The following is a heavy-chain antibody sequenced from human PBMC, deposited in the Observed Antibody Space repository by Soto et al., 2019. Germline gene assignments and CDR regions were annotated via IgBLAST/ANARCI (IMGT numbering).Heavy chain of an antibody. CDR1: GGSISSHY. V-gene: IGHV4-59*11. Sequence: PSETLSLTCTVSGGSISSHYWSWVRQAPGKGLEWIGHIYYRGSTSYNPSLRSRSTISVDKSNNQFSLKLNSVTTADTAVYYCARDGREASGMDVWGQGTKVTVSS. J-gene: IGHJ6*02. CDR3: ARDGREASGMDV. CDR2: IYYRGST. D-gene: IGHD1-26*01.